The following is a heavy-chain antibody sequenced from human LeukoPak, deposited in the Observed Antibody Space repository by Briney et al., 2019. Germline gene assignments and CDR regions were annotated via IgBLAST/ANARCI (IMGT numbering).Heavy chain of an antibody. CDR3: ARDPEWLLSKNAFDI. CDR1: EFTFSSYA. J-gene: IGHJ3*02. V-gene: IGHV3-21*01. Sequence: PGGSLRLSCAASEFTFSSYAMYWVRQAPGKGLEWVSSISSSSYIYYADSVKGRFTISRDNAKNSLYLQMNSLRAEDTAVYYCARDPEWLLSKNAFDIWGQGTMVTVSS. CDR2: ISSSSYI. D-gene: IGHD3-3*01.